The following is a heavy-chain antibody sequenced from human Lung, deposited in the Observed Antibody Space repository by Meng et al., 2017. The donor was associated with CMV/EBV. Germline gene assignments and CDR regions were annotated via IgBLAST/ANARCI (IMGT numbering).Heavy chain of an antibody. V-gene: IGHV3-48*04. Sequence: ESXKISXAASGFTFSTYSMNWVRQAPGKGLEWISYISSGSSTIYYADSVKGRFSISRDNAEKTLYLHVNNLRGEDTAVYYCANGGGAGRSASDYWGQGTLVTVSS. D-gene: IGHD4-23*01. CDR2: ISSGSSTI. CDR3: ANGGGAGRSASDY. J-gene: IGHJ4*02. CDR1: GFTFSTYS.